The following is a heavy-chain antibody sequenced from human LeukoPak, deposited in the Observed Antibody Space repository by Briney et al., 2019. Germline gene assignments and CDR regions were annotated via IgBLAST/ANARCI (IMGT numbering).Heavy chain of an antibody. Sequence: SGGSLRLSCTTSGFNFRAYWMGWVRQAPGKGLEWVANIHQHGSKENYVDSVKGRFTISRDNAKNSIYLQMNSLRAEDTAIYYCAKASRLLHGSGSYPGYFDYWGQGTLVTVSS. CDR3: AKASRLLHGSGSYPGYFDY. J-gene: IGHJ4*02. D-gene: IGHD3-10*01. CDR2: IHQHGSKE. V-gene: IGHV3-7*03. CDR1: GFNFRAYW.